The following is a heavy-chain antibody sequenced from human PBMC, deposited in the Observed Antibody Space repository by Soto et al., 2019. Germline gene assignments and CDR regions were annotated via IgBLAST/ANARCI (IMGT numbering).Heavy chain of an antibody. CDR3: AGGGVAGVITRTRDYYGMDV. V-gene: IGHV5-51*01. CDR2: IYPGDSDT. Sequence: GESLKISCKGSGYSFTSYWIGWVRQMPGKGLEWMGVIYPGDSDTRYSPSFQGQVTISADKCISTADLQWSSLKAPDPAMYSCAGGGVAGVITRTRDYYGMDVWGQGTTVTVSS. CDR1: GYSFTSYW. J-gene: IGHJ6*01. D-gene: IGHD3-10*01.